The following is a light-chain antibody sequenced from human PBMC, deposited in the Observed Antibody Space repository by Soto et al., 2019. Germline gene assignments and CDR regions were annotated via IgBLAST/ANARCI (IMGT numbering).Light chain of an antibody. V-gene: IGKV3-11*01. CDR3: QQRINWPLT. CDR2: DVS. J-gene: IGKJ4*01. Sequence: EIVLTPSPVTLSLSPGERATLSCRASQSVTTFLAWYQQKPGQAPRLLIYDVSNRATGIPARFSGSGSGTDFPLTISSLEPEDFAVDYCQQRINWPLTFGGGTKVEIK. CDR1: QSVTTF.